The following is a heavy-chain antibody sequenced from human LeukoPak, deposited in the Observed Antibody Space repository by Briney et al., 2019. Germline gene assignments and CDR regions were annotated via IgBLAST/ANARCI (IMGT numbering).Heavy chain of an antibody. D-gene: IGHD2-15*01. V-gene: IGHV3-23*01. J-gene: IGHJ4*02. Sequence: PGGSLRLACAASGFTFSSYAMSWVRQAPGKGLEWVSAISGSGGSTYYADSVKGRFTISRDNSKNTLYLQMNSLRAEDTAVYYCAKDPTSVVVVAAYFDYWGQGTLVTDSS. CDR2: ISGSGGST. CDR3: AKDPTSVVVVAAYFDY. CDR1: GFTFSSYA.